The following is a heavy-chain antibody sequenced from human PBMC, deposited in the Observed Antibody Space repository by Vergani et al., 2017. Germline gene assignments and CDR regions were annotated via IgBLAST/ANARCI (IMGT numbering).Heavy chain of an antibody. Sequence: QVQLQESGPGLVKPSETLSLTCTVSGGSVSSGSYYWSWIRQPPGKGLEWIGYIYYSGSTNYNPSLKSRVTISVDTSKNQFSLKLSSVTAADTAVYYCAASGSYWGHFDYWGQGTLVTVSS. CDR1: GGSVSSGSYY. CDR2: IYYSGST. V-gene: IGHV4-61*01. CDR3: AASGSYWGHFDY. D-gene: IGHD3-10*01. J-gene: IGHJ4*02.